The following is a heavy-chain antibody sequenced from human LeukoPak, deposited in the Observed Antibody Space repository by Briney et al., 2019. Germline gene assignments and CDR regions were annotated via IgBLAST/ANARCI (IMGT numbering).Heavy chain of an antibody. CDR1: GYTLTELS. CDR2: FDPEDGET. Sequence: ASVKVSCKVSGYTLTELSMHWVRQAPGKGLEWMGGFDPEDGETIYAQKFQSRVTMTEDTSTDTAYMELSSLRSEDTAVYYCATGLVGATTKTYWGQGTLVTVSS. CDR3: ATGLVGATTKTY. D-gene: IGHD1-26*01. V-gene: IGHV1-24*01. J-gene: IGHJ4*02.